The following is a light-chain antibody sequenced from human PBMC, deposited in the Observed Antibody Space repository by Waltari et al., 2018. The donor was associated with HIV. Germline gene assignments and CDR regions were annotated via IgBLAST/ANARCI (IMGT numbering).Light chain of an antibody. V-gene: IGLV2-11*01. J-gene: IGLJ2*01. CDR3: SSYGGVASYLI. CDR1: SSDIGAYDY. Sequence: HSALTQPRSVSGSPGQSVTISCTGTSSDIGAYDYVSWFKKFPGRAPKLLIFDVNKRPSGVPDRFSGFKSGDTASLTISGLQPDDESDYFCSSYGGVASYLIFGGGTTLTVL. CDR2: DVN.